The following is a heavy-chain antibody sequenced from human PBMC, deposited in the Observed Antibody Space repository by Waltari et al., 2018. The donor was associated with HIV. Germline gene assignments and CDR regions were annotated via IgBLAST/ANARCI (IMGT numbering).Heavy chain of an antibody. CDR1: GGSISTSGYY. CDR3: ARRPYCSSASCYPSDARGAFDI. CDR2: IYYSGIT. V-gene: IGHV4-39*01. Sequence: QLQLQQSGPGLVKPSETPSLICTVSGGSISTSGYYWGWIRQPPGKGLEWIGSIYYSGITYYNPSLKSRVTISADTSRNQFSLWLSSVTAADTAVYYCARRPYCSSASCYPSDARGAFDIWGQGTMVTVSS. D-gene: IGHD2-15*01. J-gene: IGHJ3*02.